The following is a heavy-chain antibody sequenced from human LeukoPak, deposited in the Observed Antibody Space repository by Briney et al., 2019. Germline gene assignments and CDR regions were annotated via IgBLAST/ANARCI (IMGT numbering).Heavy chain of an antibody. CDR1: GFSFSNYG. D-gene: IGHD3-16*01. V-gene: IGHV3-33*01. CDR3: TRSNNGGWGYCDY. J-gene: IGHJ4*02. CDR2: IWYDGSNK. Sequence: GGSLRLSCAASGFSFSNYGMHWVRQAPGKGLEWVAVIWYDGSNKYYADSVKGRFTISRDNSKNTLYVQMSSLRAEDTAVYYCTRSNNGGWGYCDYWGQGTLVIVPS.